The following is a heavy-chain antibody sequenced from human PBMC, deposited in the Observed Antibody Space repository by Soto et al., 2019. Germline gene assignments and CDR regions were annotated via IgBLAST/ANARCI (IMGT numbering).Heavy chain of an antibody. V-gene: IGHV1-46*03. CDR3: ASQSGYDSPYNWFDP. J-gene: IGHJ5*02. CDR1: GYTFTSYY. Sequence: ASVKVSCKASGYTFTSYYMHWVRQAPGQGLEWMGIINPSGGSTSYAQKFQGRVTMTRDTSTSTVYMELSSLRSEDTAVYYCASQSGYDSPYNWFDPWGQGTLVTVSS. D-gene: IGHD5-12*01. CDR2: INPSGGST.